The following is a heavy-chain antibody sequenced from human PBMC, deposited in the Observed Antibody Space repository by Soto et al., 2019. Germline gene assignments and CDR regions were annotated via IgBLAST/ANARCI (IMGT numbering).Heavy chain of an antibody. J-gene: IGHJ4*02. CDR2: ITSSSSYI. V-gene: IGHV3-21*01. CDR3: VRARSTDSRPDY. CDR1: GFTFSLYS. D-gene: IGHD3-22*01. Sequence: EVQLVESGGGLVKPGGSLRLSCAASGFTFSLYSMIWLRQAPGKGLEWVASITSSSSYIYYEDSLKGRFTISRDNAKNSLFLQLDSLRAEDTAVYFCVRARSTDSRPDYWGQGTLVTVSS.